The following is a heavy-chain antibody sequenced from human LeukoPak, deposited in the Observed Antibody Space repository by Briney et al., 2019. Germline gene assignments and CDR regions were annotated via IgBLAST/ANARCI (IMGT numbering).Heavy chain of an antibody. CDR1: GYTFTSYD. CDR3: ARGLLVVTAIGDYYYMDV. D-gene: IGHD2-21*02. CDR2: MNPNSGNT. V-gene: IGHV1-8*01. J-gene: IGHJ6*03. Sequence: ASVKVSCKASGYTFTSYDSNWVRQATGQGLEWMGWMNPNSGNTGYAQKFQGRVTMTRNTSISTAYMELSSLRSEDTAVYYCARGLLVVTAIGDYYYMDVWGKGTTVTISS.